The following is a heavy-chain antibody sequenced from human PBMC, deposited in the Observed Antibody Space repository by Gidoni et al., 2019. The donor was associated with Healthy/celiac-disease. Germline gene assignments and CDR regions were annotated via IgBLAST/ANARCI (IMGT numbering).Heavy chain of an antibody. D-gene: IGHD3-3*01. Sequence: QVQLQQWGAGLLKPSETLSLPCAVYGGSFSGYYWSWIRQPPGKGLEWIGEINHSGSTNYNPSLKSRVTISVDTSKNQFSLKLSSVTAADTAVYYCARGRPDGGAFDIWGQGTMVTVSS. J-gene: IGHJ3*02. CDR2: INHSGST. CDR1: GGSFSGYY. CDR3: ARGRPDGGAFDI. V-gene: IGHV4-34*01.